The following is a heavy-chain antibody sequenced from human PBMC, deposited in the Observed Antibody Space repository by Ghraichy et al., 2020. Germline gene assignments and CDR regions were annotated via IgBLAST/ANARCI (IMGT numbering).Heavy chain of an antibody. CDR1: SGSISSYY. CDR3: AREGMDDWYFHL. J-gene: IGHJ2*01. Sequence: SETLSLTCTVSSGSISSYYWSWIRQPPGKGLEWIGCIYTSGSTNYNYYNPSLESRVAISVDTAKNQFSLKLNSVTAADTAVYYCAREGMDDWYFHLWGRGTLVTVSS. CDR2: IYTSGST. V-gene: IGHV4-4*09. D-gene: IGHD2-2*03.